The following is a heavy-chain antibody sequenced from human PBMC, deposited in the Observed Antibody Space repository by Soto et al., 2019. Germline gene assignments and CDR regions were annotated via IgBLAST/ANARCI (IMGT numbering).Heavy chain of an antibody. CDR2: INAGNGNT. CDR3: ATVGPAAYYYYYMDV. D-gene: IGHD2-2*01. Sequence: SVKVSCKASGYTFTSYAMHWVRQAPGQRLEWMGWINAGNGNTKYSQKFQGRVTITRDTSASTAYMELSSLRSEDTAVYYCATVGPAAYYYYYMDVWGKGTTVTVCS. CDR1: GYTFTSYA. J-gene: IGHJ6*03. V-gene: IGHV1-3*01.